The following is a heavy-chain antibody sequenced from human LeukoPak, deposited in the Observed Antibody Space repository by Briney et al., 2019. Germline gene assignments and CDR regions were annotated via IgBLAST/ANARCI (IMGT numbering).Heavy chain of an antibody. D-gene: IGHD5-24*01. V-gene: IGHV1-2*02. CDR2: INPNSGGT. J-gene: IGHJ4*02. CDR3: ARDRALPEGFRDGYNPGAFFDY. CDR1: GYTFTGYY. Sequence: ASVKVSCKASGYTFTGYYMHWVRQAPGQGLEWMGWINPNSGGTNYAQKFQGRVTMTRDTSISTAYMELSSLRSEDTAVYYCARDRALPEGFRDGYNPGAFFDYWGQGTLVTVSS.